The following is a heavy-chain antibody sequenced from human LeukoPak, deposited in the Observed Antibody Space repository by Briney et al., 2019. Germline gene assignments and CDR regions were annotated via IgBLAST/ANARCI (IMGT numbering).Heavy chain of an antibody. Sequence: SETLSLTCAVYGGSFSGYYWSWIRQPPGKGLEWIGEINHSGSTNYNPSLKSRVTISVDTSKNQFSLKLSSVTAADTAVYYCAKPPDWYCSSPSCHFAAPFDYWGQGTLVTVSS. CDR3: AKPPDWYCSSPSCHFAAPFDY. V-gene: IGHV4-34*01. CDR2: INHSGST. D-gene: IGHD2-2*01. J-gene: IGHJ4*02. CDR1: GGSFSGYY.